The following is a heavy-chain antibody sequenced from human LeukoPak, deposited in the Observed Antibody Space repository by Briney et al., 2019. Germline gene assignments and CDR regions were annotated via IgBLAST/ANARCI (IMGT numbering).Heavy chain of an antibody. D-gene: IGHD3-3*01. J-gene: IGHJ4*02. CDR2: ISGSGGST. CDR3: ASGHDFWSGYGFY. Sequence: PGGSLRLSCAASGFTFSSYAMSWVRQAPGKGLEWVSAISGSGGSTYYADSVKGRFTISRDNSKNTLYLQMNSLRAEGTAVYYCASGHDFWSGYGFYWGQGTLVTVSS. V-gene: IGHV3-23*01. CDR1: GFTFSSYA.